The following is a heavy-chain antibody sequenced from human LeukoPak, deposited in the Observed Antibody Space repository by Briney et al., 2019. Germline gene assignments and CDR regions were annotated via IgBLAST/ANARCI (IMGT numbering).Heavy chain of an antibody. J-gene: IGHJ5*02. CDR1: GFTVSSNY. CDR3: ARAIAAAGTVWFDP. V-gene: IGHV3-53*01. CDR2: IYSGGST. D-gene: IGHD6-13*01. Sequence: GGSLRLSCAASGFTVSSNYMSWVRQAPGKGLEWVSVIYSGGSTYYADSVKGRFTISRDNSENTLYLQMNSLRAEDTAVYYCARAIAAAGTVWFDPWGQGTLVTVSS.